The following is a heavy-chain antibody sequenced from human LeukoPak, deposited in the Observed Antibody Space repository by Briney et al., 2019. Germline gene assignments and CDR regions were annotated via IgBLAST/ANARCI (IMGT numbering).Heavy chain of an antibody. J-gene: IGHJ4*02. CDR3: AKDLDDYVWGSYRTDY. Sequence: GGSLRLSCAASGFTFSSYAMSWVRQAPGKGLEWVSAISGSGGSTYYADSVKGRFTISRDYSKNTLYLQMNSLRAEDTAVYYCAKDLDDYVWGSYRTDYWGQGTLVTVSS. V-gene: IGHV3-23*01. CDR1: GFTFSSYA. CDR2: ISGSGGST. D-gene: IGHD3-16*02.